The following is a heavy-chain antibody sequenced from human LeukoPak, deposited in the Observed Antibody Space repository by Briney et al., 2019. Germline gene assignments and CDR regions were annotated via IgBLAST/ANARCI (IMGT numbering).Heavy chain of an antibody. J-gene: IGHJ6*03. CDR3: ASSFCMDV. CDR1: GYTFTSYY. Sequence: SVKVSCNASGYTFTSYYMHWDRQPPGQVLEWMGIINPSGSSTSYAKKFEDRVTTTRTPSTHPTYSGLSSLRSEDTAVYYCASSFCMDVWGKGTTVTVSS. CDR2: INPSGSST. V-gene: IGHV1-46*01.